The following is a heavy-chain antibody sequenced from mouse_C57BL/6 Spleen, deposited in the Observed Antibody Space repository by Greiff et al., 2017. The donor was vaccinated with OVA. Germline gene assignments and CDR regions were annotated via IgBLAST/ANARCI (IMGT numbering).Heavy chain of an antibody. Sequence: QVQLKESGPELVKPGASVKISCKASGYAFSSSWMNWVKQRPGKGLEWIGRIYPGDGDTNYNGKFKGKATLTADKSSSTAYMQLSSLTSEDSAVYFCARDSNSYAMDYWGQGTSVTVSS. D-gene: IGHD2-5*01. J-gene: IGHJ4*01. CDR1: GYAFSSSW. V-gene: IGHV1-82*01. CDR2: IYPGDGDT. CDR3: ARDSNSYAMDY.